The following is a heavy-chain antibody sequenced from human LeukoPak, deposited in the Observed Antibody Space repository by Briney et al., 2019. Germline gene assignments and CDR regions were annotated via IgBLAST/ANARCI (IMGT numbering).Heavy chain of an antibody. V-gene: IGHV4-59*11. CDR2: IYYTGTT. CDR3: ARGSYSYGYRY. D-gene: IGHD5-18*01. Sequence: SETPSLTCTVSGDSISSQYWSWIRQPPGKGLEWIGYIYYTGTTNYNPSLRSRVTILVDASKSQFSLKLTSVTAADTAVYYCARGSYSYGYRYWGQGTLVTVSS. J-gene: IGHJ4*02. CDR1: GDSISSQY.